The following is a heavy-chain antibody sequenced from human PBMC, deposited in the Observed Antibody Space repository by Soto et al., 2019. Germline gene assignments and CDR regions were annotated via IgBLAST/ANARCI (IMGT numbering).Heavy chain of an antibody. CDR1: GGSFRGYF. Sequence: QVQLQQWGAGLLKPSETLSLKCAVYGGSFRGYFWSWIRQPPGKGLEWIGEIHPSGSTNYNPSLKSRVTISINTSKNQFSLMLSSVTAADTAVYYCARLRPGPGFGIWGQGTLVTVSS. CDR3: ARLRPGPGFGI. D-gene: IGHD3-16*01. V-gene: IGHV4-34*01. CDR2: IHPSGST. J-gene: IGHJ4*02.